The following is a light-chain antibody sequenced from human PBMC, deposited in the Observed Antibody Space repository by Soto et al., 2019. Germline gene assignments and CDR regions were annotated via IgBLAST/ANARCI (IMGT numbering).Light chain of an antibody. CDR3: QQRSTWTPLS. CDR2: DPS. CDR1: QSVGSY. Sequence: EIVVTQSPATLSLSPGERATLSCSTSQSVGSYLAWYQKKPVKAPRLLIYDPSNRSTGIPARFSGSGSGRDYTLTISSLEPEDFAVYYCQQRSTWTPLSCGGGTQVEIK. V-gene: IGKV3-11*02. J-gene: IGKJ4*01.